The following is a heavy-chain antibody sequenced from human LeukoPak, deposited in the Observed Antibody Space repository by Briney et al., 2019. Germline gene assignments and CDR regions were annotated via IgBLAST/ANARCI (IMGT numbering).Heavy chain of an antibody. CDR2: INHSGST. D-gene: IGHD6-6*01. Sequence: PSETLPLTCAVYGGSFSGYYWSWIRQPPGKGLEWIGEINHSGSTNYNPSLKSRVTISVDTSKNQFSLKLSSVTAADTAVYYCARVDIAAPRDWFDPWGQGTLVTVSS. J-gene: IGHJ5*02. CDR3: ARVDIAAPRDWFDP. V-gene: IGHV4-34*01. CDR1: GGSFSGYY.